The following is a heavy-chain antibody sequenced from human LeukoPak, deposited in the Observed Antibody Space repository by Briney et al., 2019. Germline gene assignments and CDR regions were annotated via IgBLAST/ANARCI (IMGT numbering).Heavy chain of an antibody. Sequence: GGSLRLSCAASGFTFRSYDMSWVRQAPGKGLECVSAISGSGGTTYYADSVKGRFTISRDNSKNTLYLQMTSLRVGDTAVYYCAKVSGRIQIWPQPFGDGMDVWGQGTTVTVSS. CDR1: GFTFRSYD. CDR3: AKVSGRIQIWPQPFGDGMDV. CDR2: ISGSGGTT. J-gene: IGHJ6*02. D-gene: IGHD5-18*01. V-gene: IGHV3-23*01.